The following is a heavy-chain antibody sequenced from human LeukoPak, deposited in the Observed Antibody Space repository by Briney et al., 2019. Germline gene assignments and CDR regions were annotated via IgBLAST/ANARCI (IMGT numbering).Heavy chain of an antibody. V-gene: IGHV3-48*01. D-gene: IGHD2-2*01. CDR2: ISSSSSTI. Sequence: GGSLRLSCAASGFTFSSYSMNWVRQAPGKGLEWVSYISSSSSTIHYADSVKGRFTISRDNAKNSLYLQMNSLRAEDTAVYYCARVISSTSRVVDYWGQGTLVTVSS. CDR1: GFTFSSYS. J-gene: IGHJ4*02. CDR3: ARVISSTSRVVDY.